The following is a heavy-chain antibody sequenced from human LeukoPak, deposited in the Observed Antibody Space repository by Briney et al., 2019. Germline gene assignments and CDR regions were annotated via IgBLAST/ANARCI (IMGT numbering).Heavy chain of an antibody. CDR3: ATDYGGNADAFDI. CDR2: ISSSGSTI. Sequence: GGSLRLSCAASGFTFSSYSMNWVRQAPGKGLEWVSYISSSGSTIYYADSVKGRFTISRDNAKNSLYLQMNSLRAEDTAVYYCATDYGGNADAFDIWGQGTMVTVSS. V-gene: IGHV3-48*04. J-gene: IGHJ3*02. D-gene: IGHD4-23*01. CDR1: GFTFSSYS.